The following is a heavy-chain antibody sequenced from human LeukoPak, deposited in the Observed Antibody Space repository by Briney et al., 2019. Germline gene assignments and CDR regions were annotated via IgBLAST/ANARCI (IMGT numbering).Heavy chain of an antibody. Sequence: GSLRLSCAASGFTFSSYWMHWVRQAPGKGLVGVSRINNDGRSTNYADSVKGRFTISRDNAKNSLYLQMNSLRAEDTALYYCAKEIYYGSTSVYFDYWGQGTLVTVSS. D-gene: IGHD3-10*01. CDR3: AKEIYYGSTSVYFDY. V-gene: IGHV3-74*01. CDR2: INNDGRST. CDR1: GFTFSSYW. J-gene: IGHJ4*02.